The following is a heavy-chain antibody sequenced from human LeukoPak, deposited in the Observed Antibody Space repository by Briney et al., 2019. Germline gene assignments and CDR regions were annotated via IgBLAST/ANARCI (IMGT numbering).Heavy chain of an antibody. D-gene: IGHD2-15*01. V-gene: IGHV4-61*02. J-gene: IGHJ4*02. CDR2: IYTSGST. Sequence: SETLSLTCTVSGGSISSGSYYWSWIRQPAGKGLEWIGRIYTSGSTNYNPSLKSRVTISVDTSKNQFSLKLSSVTAADTAVYYCARTSAASATHFDYWGQGTLVTVSS. CDR1: GGSISSGSYY. CDR3: ARTSAASATHFDY.